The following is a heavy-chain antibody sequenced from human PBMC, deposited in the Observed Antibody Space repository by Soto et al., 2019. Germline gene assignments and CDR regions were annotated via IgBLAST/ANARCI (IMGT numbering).Heavy chain of an antibody. V-gene: IGHV3-30*18. Sequence: GGSLRFSCAASGFTFSSYGMHWVRQAPGKGLEWVAVISYDGSNKYYADSVKGRFTISRDNSKNTLYLQMNSLRAEDTAVYYCAKDFVVRGVIGYYYMDVWGKGTTVTVSS. CDR2: ISYDGSNK. CDR1: GFTFSSYG. J-gene: IGHJ6*03. D-gene: IGHD3-10*01. CDR3: AKDFVVRGVIGYYYMDV.